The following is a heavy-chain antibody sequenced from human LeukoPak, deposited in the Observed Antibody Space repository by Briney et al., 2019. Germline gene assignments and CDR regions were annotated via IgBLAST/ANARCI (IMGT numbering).Heavy chain of an antibody. D-gene: IGHD6-19*01. V-gene: IGHV3-74*01. CDR3: AREGFSSGWYYFDY. J-gene: IGHJ4*02. CDR1: GFTFSSYW. CDR2: INTDGSST. Sequence: GGSLRLSCAASGFTFSSYWMHWVRQAPGKGLVWVSRINTDGSSTSYADSVKGRFTISRDNAKNTLYLQMNSLRAEDTAVYYCAREGFSSGWYYFDYWGQGTLVTVSS.